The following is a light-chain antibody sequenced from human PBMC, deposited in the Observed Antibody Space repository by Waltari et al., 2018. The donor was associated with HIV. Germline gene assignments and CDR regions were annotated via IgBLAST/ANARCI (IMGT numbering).Light chain of an antibody. CDR3: QSYDSSLSFWV. Sequence: QSVLTQPPSVSGAPVQRVTISCTRSSSNIGAGYAVPWYQQIQGTAPTLLIYGDSYRRLGVPDRFSGSKSGTSASLAITGLQAEDEADYYCQSYDSSLSFWVFGGGTKLTVL. CDR2: GDS. J-gene: IGLJ3*02. V-gene: IGLV1-40*01. CDR1: SSNIGAGYA.